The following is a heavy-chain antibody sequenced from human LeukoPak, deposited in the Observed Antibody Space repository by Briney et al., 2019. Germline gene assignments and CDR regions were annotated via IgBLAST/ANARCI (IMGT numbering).Heavy chain of an antibody. Sequence: ASVKVSCKASGYTFTNYGISWVRQAPGQGLEWMGWISGYNGNTNYAQKFQGRVTMTTDTSTSTACMDLRSLRSDDTAVYYCARDEGGSGWRFDYWGQGTLVTVSS. J-gene: IGHJ4*02. CDR3: ARDEGGSGWRFDY. CDR2: ISGYNGNT. D-gene: IGHD6-19*01. V-gene: IGHV1-18*04. CDR1: GYTFTNYG.